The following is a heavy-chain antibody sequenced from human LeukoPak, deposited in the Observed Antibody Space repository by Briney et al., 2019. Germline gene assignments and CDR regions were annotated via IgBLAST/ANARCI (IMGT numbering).Heavy chain of an antibody. J-gene: IGHJ4*02. V-gene: IGHV3-23*01. D-gene: IGHD6-6*01. CDR3: ARDRAYSSSSTAFDY. Sequence: GGSLRLSCAASGFTLSSYAMSWVRQTPGKGLEWVSGISDSGGSTVYADSIKGRFIISRDNSKNMLYPQMNSLRAEDTAVYYCARDRAYSSSSTAFDYWGQGTPVTVSS. CDR2: ISDSGGST. CDR1: GFTLSSYA.